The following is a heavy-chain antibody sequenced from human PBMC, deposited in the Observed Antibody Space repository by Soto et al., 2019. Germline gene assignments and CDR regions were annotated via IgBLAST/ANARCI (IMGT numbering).Heavy chain of an antibody. Sequence: PGGSLRLSCAASGFTFSSYGMHWVRQAPGKGLEWVAVISYDGSNKYYADSVKGRFTISRDNSKNTVYLQMNSLRAEDTAVYYCARGSGGSGRSYYYGLDVWGQGTTVTVSS. J-gene: IGHJ6*02. V-gene: IGHV3-30*03. CDR3: ARGSGGSGRSYYYGLDV. CDR1: GFTFSSYG. CDR2: ISYDGSNK. D-gene: IGHD3-10*01.